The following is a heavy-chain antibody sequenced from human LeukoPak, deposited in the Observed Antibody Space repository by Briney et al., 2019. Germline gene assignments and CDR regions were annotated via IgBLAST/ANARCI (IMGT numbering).Heavy chain of an antibody. J-gene: IGHJ4*02. D-gene: IGHD6-19*01. Sequence: SETLSLTCTVSGGAINSYHWTWIRQPPGKGLEWIASIYYIGSPKYNPSLESRVTISVDTSNNQFSLKLNSVTAADTALYYCARETRAVADPRFDYWGQGTLVTVSS. CDR3: ARETRAVADPRFDY. V-gene: IGHV4-59*12. CDR2: IYYIGSP. CDR1: GGAINSYH.